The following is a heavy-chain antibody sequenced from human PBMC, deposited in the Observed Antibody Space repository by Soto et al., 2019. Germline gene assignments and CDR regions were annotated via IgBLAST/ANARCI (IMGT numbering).Heavy chain of an antibody. D-gene: IGHD6-13*01. Sequence: ASVKVSCKASGYTFTSYAMHWVRQAPGQGLEWMGWINAGNGNTKYSQKFQGRVTITRDTSASTAYMELSSLRSEDTAVYYCARTAQISRIQQLVLGYWGQGTLVTVSS. CDR3: ARTAQISRIQQLVLGY. CDR2: INAGNGNT. J-gene: IGHJ4*02. V-gene: IGHV1-3*01. CDR1: GYTFTSYA.